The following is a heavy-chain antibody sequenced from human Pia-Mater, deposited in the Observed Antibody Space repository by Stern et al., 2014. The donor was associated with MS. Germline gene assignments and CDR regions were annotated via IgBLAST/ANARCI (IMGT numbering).Heavy chain of an antibody. J-gene: IGHJ5*02. D-gene: IGHD3-10*01. V-gene: IGHV4-4*07. CDR3: ARGVAGSYYNKWFDP. Sequence: QVQLGQSGPGLVKPSETLSLTCTVSGGAMTTYYWTWIRQPAGKGLEWIGRVYTSGGTNYNPSPERRVTVSAATSKTQFSLALRSVTAADTAVYYCARGVAGSYYNKWFDPWGQGILVTVSS. CDR2: VYTSGGT. CDR1: GGAMTTYY.